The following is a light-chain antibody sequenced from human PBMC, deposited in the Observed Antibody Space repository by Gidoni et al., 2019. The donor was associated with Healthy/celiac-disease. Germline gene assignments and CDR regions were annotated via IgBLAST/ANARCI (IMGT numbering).Light chain of an antibody. CDR2: EVS. J-gene: IGLJ2*01. CDR3: SSYTSSSTLGV. V-gene: IGLV2-14*01. CDR1: SSDVGGYNY. Sequence: SVSGSPGQSITISCTGTSSDVGGYNYGSWYQQHPGKAPKRMIYEVSNRPSGVSNRFSGSKSGNTASLTISGLQAEDEADYYCSSYTSSSTLGVFGGGTKLTVL.